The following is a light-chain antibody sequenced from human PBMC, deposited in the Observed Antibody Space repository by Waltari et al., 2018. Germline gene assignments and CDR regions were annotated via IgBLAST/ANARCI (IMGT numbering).Light chain of an antibody. CDR3: QQSYTTPLT. CDR1: QSISTY. V-gene: IGKV1-39*01. J-gene: IGKJ4*01. Sequence: DIQMTQSTSSLSSSVGTRVTITFRASQSISTYFNWYQQKPGKAPKLLKYGASILQSGVPSRFSGSGSGADFTLTISSLQSEDFATYYCQQSYTTPLTFGGGTKVEIK. CDR2: GAS.